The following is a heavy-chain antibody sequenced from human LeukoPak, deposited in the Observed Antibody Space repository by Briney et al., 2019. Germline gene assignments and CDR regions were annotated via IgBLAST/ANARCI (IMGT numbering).Heavy chain of an antibody. CDR3: ARVPLGSNHLDY. J-gene: IGHJ4*02. Sequence: GASVKVSCKASGYTFTSYDINWVRQATGQGLEWMGWMNPNSGNTSYAQKFQGRVTITRNTSISTAYMELSSLRSEDTAVYYCARVPLGSNHLDYWGQGTLVTVSS. CDR2: MNPNSGNT. V-gene: IGHV1-8*03. CDR1: GYTFTSYD. D-gene: IGHD2-15*01.